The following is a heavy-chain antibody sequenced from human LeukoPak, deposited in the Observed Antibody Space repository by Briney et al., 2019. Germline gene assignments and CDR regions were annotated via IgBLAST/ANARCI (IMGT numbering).Heavy chain of an antibody. D-gene: IGHD3-16*02. CDR1: GGSISSSSYY. Sequence: KPSETLSLTCTVSGGSISSSSYYWGWIRQPPGKGLEWIGEINHSGSTNYNPSLKSRVTISVDTSKNQFSLKLSSVTAADTAVYYCAREGSFYDYVWGSYRYYYYMDVWGKGTTVTVSS. J-gene: IGHJ6*03. CDR2: INHSGST. CDR3: AREGSFYDYVWGSYRYYYYMDV. V-gene: IGHV4-39*07.